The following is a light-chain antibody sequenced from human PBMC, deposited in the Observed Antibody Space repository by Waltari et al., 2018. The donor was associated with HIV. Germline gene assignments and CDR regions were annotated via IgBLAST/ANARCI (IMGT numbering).Light chain of an antibody. CDR3: QTWGTGIV. J-gene: IGLJ2*01. Sequence: QLVLTQSPSASASLGASVKLTCTLSSGHSYYAIAWHQQQPEKGPRFLMKLNSDGSHSKGDGGPDRFSGSSSGSERYLTMSSLQSEDEADYYCQTWGTGIVFGGGTKLTVL. CDR1: SGHSYYA. CDR2: LNSDGSH. V-gene: IGLV4-69*01.